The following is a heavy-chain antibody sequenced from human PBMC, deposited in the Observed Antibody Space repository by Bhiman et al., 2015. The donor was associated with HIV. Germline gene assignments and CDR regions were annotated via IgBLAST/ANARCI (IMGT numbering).Heavy chain of an antibody. Sequence: EVQLLESGGGLVQPGGSLRLSCAGSGFSFSSYALSWVRQAPGKGLEWVSLISGSGISTHYRGSVKGRFSISRDNSKNTLYLQMNSLRVEDTAVYYCARERAVVDYYYGMDVWGQGTTVTVSS. CDR1: GFSFSSYA. CDR3: ARERAVVDYYYGMDV. J-gene: IGHJ6*02. CDR2: ISGSGIST. V-gene: IGHV3-23*01. D-gene: IGHD6-19*01.